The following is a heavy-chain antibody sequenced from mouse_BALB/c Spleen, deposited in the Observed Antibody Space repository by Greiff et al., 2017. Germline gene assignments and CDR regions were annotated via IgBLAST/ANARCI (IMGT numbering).Heavy chain of an antibody. Sequence: EVQGVESGGGLVKPGGSLKLSCAASGFAFSSYDMSWVRQTPEKRLEWVAYISSGGGSTYYPDTVKGRFTISRDNAKNTLYLQMSSLKSEDTAMYYCARRRSMLYYAMDYWGQGTSVTVSS. J-gene: IGHJ4*01. CDR1: GFAFSSYD. D-gene: IGHD2-3*01. CDR2: ISSGGGST. CDR3: ARRRSMLYYAMDY. V-gene: IGHV5-12-1*01.